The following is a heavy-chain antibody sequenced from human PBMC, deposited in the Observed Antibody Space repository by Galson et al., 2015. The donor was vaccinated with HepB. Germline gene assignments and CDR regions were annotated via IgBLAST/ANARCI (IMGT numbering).Heavy chain of an antibody. CDR2: FNPQDGET. D-gene: IGHD1-1*01. CDR3: ATGGRYSNTWNSFYHYGLDV. J-gene: IGHJ6*02. V-gene: IGHV1-24*01. CDR1: GYTLIELS. Sequence: SVKVSCKVSGYTLIELSMHWVRQAPGEGLEWMGGFNPQDGETVYAQKFQDRVTMTEDTSTDTAYMELSSLRSEDTAVYYCATGGRYSNTWNSFYHYGLDVWGQGTTVTVS.